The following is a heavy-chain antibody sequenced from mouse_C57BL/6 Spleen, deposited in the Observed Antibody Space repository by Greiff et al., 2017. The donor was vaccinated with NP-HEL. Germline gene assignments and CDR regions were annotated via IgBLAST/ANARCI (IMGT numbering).Heavy chain of an antibody. CDR1: GYTFTDYE. CDR2: IDPETGGT. CDR3: TRVYDYDEGFAY. V-gene: IGHV1-15*01. D-gene: IGHD2-4*01. Sequence: VQLQESGAELVRPGASVTLSCKASGYTFTDYEMHWVKQTPVHGLEWIGAIDPETGGTAYNQKFKGKAILTADKSSSTAYMELRSLTSEDSAVYYCTRVYDYDEGFAYWGQGTLVTVSA. J-gene: IGHJ3*01.